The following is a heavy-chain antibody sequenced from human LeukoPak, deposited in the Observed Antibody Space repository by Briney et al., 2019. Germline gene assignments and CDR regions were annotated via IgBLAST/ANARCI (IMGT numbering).Heavy chain of an antibody. V-gene: IGHV3-11*01. D-gene: IGHD5-12*01. CDR1: GFTFSDYY. J-gene: IGHJ6*02. Sequence: GGSLRFSCAAPGFTFSDYYMSWIRQAPGKGLEWVSYISSSGSTIYYADSVKGRFTISRDNAKNSLYLQMNSLRAEDTAVYYCARDRSRWLRLPPAGLDVWGQGTTVTVSS. CDR3: ARDRSRWLRLPPAGLDV. CDR2: ISSSGSTI.